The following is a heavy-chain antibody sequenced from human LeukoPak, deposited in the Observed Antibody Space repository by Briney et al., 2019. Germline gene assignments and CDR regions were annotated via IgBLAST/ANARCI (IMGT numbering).Heavy chain of an antibody. Sequence: SEALSLTCDVYGGSFRGYYWSWIRQPPGKGLEWIGEINHSGSTNYNPSLKSRVTISVDTSKNQFSLKLSSVTAADTAVYYCARWSDYYDSSGYYDYWGQGTLVTVSS. CDR2: INHSGST. V-gene: IGHV4-34*01. CDR1: GGSFRGYY. J-gene: IGHJ4*02. D-gene: IGHD3-22*01. CDR3: ARWSDYYDSSGYYDY.